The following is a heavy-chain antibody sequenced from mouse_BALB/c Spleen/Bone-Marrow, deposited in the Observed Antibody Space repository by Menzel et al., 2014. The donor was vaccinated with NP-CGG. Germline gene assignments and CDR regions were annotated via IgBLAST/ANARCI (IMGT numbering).Heavy chain of an antibody. Sequence: EVMLVESGGGLVQPGGSLKLSCAASGFDFSGFWMGWVRQAPGKGLEWIGEINPNSRTINYTPSLKDRFIISRDNAKNTRYLQMSKVRSEDTALYYCARLGYYGGFAYWGQGTLVTVSA. V-gene: IGHV4-1*02. D-gene: IGHD2-3*01. CDR3: ARLGYYGGFAY. CDR1: GFDFSGFW. CDR2: INPNSRTI. J-gene: IGHJ3*01.